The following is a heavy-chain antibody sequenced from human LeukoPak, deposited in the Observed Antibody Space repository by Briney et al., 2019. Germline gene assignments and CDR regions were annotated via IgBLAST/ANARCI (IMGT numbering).Heavy chain of an antibody. D-gene: IGHD2-15*01. Sequence: PGGSLRLSCAASRSSLSNYYMHWVRQAPGKGLVWVSRINGDGSSASYADSVKGRFTVSRDNAKNTLYLQMNSLRAEDTAVYYCARPTGYCSGGNCRRAHYYYGMDVWGQGTTVTVSS. CDR3: ARPTGYCSGGNCRRAHYYYGMDV. J-gene: IGHJ6*02. CDR1: RSSLSNYY. V-gene: IGHV3-74*01. CDR2: INGDGSSA.